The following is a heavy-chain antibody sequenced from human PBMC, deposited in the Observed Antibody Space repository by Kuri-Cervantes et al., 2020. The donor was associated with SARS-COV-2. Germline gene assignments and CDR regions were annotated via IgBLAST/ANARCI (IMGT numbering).Heavy chain of an antibody. CDR1: GYTFTSYP. CDR2: MNPKIDIS. Sequence: ASVKVSCKASGYTFTSYPTHWVRQAPGQRLEWVGWMNPKIDISGSVKKFQGRVTMTRDTSTNTAYMELTSLGSQDTAVYYCARKTRGTFHLDYWGPGTPVTVSS. CDR3: ARKTRGTFHLDY. D-gene: IGHD1-26*01. V-gene: IGHV1-8*02. J-gene: IGHJ4*02.